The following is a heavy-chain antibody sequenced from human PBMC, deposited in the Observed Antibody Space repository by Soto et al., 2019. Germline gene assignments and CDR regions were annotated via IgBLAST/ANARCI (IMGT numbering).Heavy chain of an antibody. CDR2: ISYDGSNK. J-gene: IGHJ6*02. Sequence: VGSLRLSCAASGFTFSSYAMHWVRQAPGKGLEWVAVISYDGSNKYYADSVKGRFTISRDNSKNTLYLQMKSLRAEDTAVYYCARDRRTYYDILTGYRATDVWGQGTTVTVSS. D-gene: IGHD3-9*01. V-gene: IGHV3-30-3*01. CDR1: GFTFSSYA. CDR3: ARDRRTYYDILTGYRATDV.